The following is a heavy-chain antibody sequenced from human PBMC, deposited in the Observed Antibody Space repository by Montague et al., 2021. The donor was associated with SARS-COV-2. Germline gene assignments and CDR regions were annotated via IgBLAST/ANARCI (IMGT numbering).Heavy chain of an antibody. CDR2: IKQDGSEK. Sequence: SLRLSCAASGFTVSTNYMNWVRQAPGKGLEWVANIKQDGSEKYYVDSVKGRFTISRDNAKNSLYLQMNSLRAEDTAVYYCARVGSSSWYFDYWGQGTLVTVSS. D-gene: IGHD6-13*01. V-gene: IGHV3-7*01. CDR3: ARVGSSSWYFDY. J-gene: IGHJ4*02. CDR1: GFTVSTNY.